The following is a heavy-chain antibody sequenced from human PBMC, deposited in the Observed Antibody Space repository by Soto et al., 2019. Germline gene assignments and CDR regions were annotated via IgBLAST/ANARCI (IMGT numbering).Heavy chain of an antibody. CDR2: IGTAANT. D-gene: IGHD3-10*01. V-gene: IGHV3-13*04. CDR1: GFTFSSYD. Sequence: EVQLVESGGGLVQPGGSLRLSCAASGFTFSSYDMYWVRQVTGKGLEWVSAIGTAANTYYPGSVQGRFIISRENAKNSLYLQMNSLRAGDTAMYYCVRARGGEYFGEHLSWGQGTLVTVSS. J-gene: IGHJ4*02. CDR3: VRARGGEYFGEHLS.